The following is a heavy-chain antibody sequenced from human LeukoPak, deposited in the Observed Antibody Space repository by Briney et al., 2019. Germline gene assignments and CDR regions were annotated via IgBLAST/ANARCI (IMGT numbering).Heavy chain of an antibody. CDR2: IYIGGNT. CDR1: GNSIRSYY. V-gene: IGHV4-4*07. Sequence: PSETLSLTCTVSGNSIRSYYWSWIRQPAGEGLEWIGRIYIGGNTNYNPSLKSRVAMSVDTSKNQFSLKLSSVTAADTAIYYCARSGGGDSSSLTLMDVWGKGTTVTVSS. CDR3: ARSGGGDSSSLTLMDV. D-gene: IGHD6-13*01. J-gene: IGHJ6*03.